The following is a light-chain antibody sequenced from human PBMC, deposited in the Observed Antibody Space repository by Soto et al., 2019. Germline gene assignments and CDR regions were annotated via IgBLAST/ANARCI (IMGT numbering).Light chain of an antibody. V-gene: IGLV2-14*01. Sequence: QSALTQPASVSGSPGQSITIFCTGTSSDVGGYNYVSWYQQHPGKAPKLLSYEVSNRPSGVSNRFSGSKSGNTASLTISWLHSEDEPDYYFSSYTSSSTLVFVGGTKVTVL. CDR3: SSYTSSSTLV. CDR2: EVS. J-gene: IGLJ2*01. CDR1: SSDVGGYNY.